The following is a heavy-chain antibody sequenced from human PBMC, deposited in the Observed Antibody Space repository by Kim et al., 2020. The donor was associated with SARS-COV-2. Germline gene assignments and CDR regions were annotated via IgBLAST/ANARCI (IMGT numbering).Heavy chain of an antibody. D-gene: IGHD6-13*01. CDR2: IKQDGSEK. V-gene: IGHV3-7*01. CDR1: GFTFSSYW. J-gene: IGHJ4*02. CDR3: ARDVSAHMIAAAGYFDY. Sequence: GGSLRLSCAASGFTFSSYWMSWVRQAPGKGLEWVANIKQDGSEKYYVDSVKGRFTISRDNAKNSLYLQMNSLRAEDTAVYYCARDVSAHMIAAAGYFDYWGQGTLVTVSS.